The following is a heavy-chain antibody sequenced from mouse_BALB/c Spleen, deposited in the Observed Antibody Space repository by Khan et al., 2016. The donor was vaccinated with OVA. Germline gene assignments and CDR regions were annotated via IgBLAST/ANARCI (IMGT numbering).Heavy chain of an antibody. J-gene: IGHJ3*01. CDR2: INYSGGT. Sequence: EVQLQQSGPGLVKPSQSLSLTCTVTGYSITSDYAWNWIRQFPGNKLEWMGYINYSGGTSYLPSLKSRISITRDTSKNQFFLQLNSVTTEDSATYYCARWFAYGGQGTLGTVS. CDR3: ARWFAY. CDR1: GYSITSDYA. V-gene: IGHV3-2*02.